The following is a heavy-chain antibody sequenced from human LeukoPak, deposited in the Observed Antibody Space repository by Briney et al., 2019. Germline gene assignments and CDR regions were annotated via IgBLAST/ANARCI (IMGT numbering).Heavy chain of an antibody. CDR3: AKSEMYCNGGICYPYYYMDV. CDR1: GGSISSYY. J-gene: IGHJ6*03. V-gene: IGHV4-4*07. CDR2: IYTSGST. Sequence: SETLSLTCTVSGGSISSYYWSWIRQPAGKGLEWTGRIYTSGSTNYNPSLKSRVTMSVDTSKNQFSLKLSSVTAADTAVYHCAKSEMYCNGGICYPYYYMDVWGKGTTVTVSS. D-gene: IGHD2-15*01.